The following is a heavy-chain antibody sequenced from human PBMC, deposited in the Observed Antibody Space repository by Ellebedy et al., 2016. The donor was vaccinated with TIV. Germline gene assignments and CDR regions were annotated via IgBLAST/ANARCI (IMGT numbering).Heavy chain of an antibody. D-gene: IGHD6-6*01. Sequence: MPSETLSLTCAISGDSVSSSNAAWNWIRQSPSRGLEWLGRTYYRSQWSEWYTDYAVSVKSRITINPDTSTNQFPLKLNSVTREDTAVYYCASAPEYTSSSGFDYWGQGTLVTVSS. V-gene: IGHV6-1*01. CDR2: TYYRSQWSEWYT. J-gene: IGHJ4*02. CDR3: ASAPEYTSSSGFDY. CDR1: GDSVSSSNAA.